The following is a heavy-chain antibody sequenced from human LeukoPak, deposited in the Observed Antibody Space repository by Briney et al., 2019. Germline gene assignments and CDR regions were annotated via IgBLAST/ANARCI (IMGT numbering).Heavy chain of an antibody. CDR3: ARVGTTVTASNWFDP. J-gene: IGHJ5*02. V-gene: IGHV4-34*01. CDR2: INHSGST. CDR1: GGSISSYY. Sequence: PSETLSLTCTVSGGSISSYYWSWIRQPPGKGLEWIGEINHSGSTNYNPSHKSRVTISVDTSKNQFSLKLSSVTAADTAVYYCARVGTTVTASNWFDPWGQGTLVTVSS. D-gene: IGHD4-17*01.